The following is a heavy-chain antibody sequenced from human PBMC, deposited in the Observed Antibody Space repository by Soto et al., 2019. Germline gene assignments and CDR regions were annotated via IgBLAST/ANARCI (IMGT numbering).Heavy chain of an antibody. V-gene: IGHV1-69*13. Sequence: ASVKVSCKASGGTFSSYAISWVRQAPGQGLEWMGGIIPIFGTANYAQKFQGRVTITADESTSTAYMELSSLRSEDTAVYYCARDYTPYGSGSGYYYGMDVWGQGTTVTVSS. CDR3: ARDYTPYGSGSGYYYGMDV. CDR2: IIPIFGTA. CDR1: GGTFSSYA. J-gene: IGHJ6*02. D-gene: IGHD3-10*01.